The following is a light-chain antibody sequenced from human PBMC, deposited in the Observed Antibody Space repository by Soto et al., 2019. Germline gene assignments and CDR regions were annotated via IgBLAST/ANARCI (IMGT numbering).Light chain of an antibody. Sequence: DIPMTQTPTTLSASVGDRVTITCRSSQSISSWLAWYQQKPGKAPKLLIYDASSLESGLPSRFIGSGSGTEFTLTITSLQPDDFATYFCQQYKGYSWTFGQGTKVEI. J-gene: IGKJ1*01. CDR2: DAS. V-gene: IGKV1-5*01. CDR3: QQYKGYSWT. CDR1: QSISSW.